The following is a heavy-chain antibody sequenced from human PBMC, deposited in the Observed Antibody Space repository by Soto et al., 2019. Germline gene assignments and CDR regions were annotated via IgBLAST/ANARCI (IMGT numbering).Heavy chain of an antibody. D-gene: IGHD6-19*01. V-gene: IGHV1-69*13. Sequence: GASVKVSCKASGGTLSNYAISWVRQAPGQGLEWMGGITPISGRTAYAQKFQGRLTIIADESTNTAYMELSSLTSEDTAVYYCVRGESRGVGGWFSNWFDPWGQGALVTVSS. CDR2: ITPISGRT. CDR3: VRGESRGVGGWFSNWFDP. J-gene: IGHJ5*02. CDR1: GGTLSNYA.